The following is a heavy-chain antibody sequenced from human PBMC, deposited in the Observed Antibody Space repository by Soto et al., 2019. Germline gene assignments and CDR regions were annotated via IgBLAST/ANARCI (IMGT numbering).Heavy chain of an antibody. CDR2: INHSGST. Sequence: PSETLSLTCAVYGGSFSGYYWSWIRQPPGKGLEWIGEINHSGSTNYNPSLKSRVTISVDTSKNQFSLKLSSVTAADTAVYYCARGLLGSSSWSFDYWGQGTLVTVSS. CDR1: GGSFSGYY. CDR3: ARGLLGSSSWSFDY. D-gene: IGHD6-13*01. V-gene: IGHV4-34*01. J-gene: IGHJ4*02.